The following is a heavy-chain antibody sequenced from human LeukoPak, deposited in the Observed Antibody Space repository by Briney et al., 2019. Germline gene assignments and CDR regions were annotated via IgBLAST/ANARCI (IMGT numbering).Heavy chain of an antibody. CDR1: GGSISSYY. CDR2: IYYSGST. V-gene: IGHV4-59*08. D-gene: IGHD3-22*01. CDR3: ARGGDYYESSGYYYFDY. Sequence: SETLSLTCTVSGGSISSYYWSWIRQPPGKGLEWIGYIYYSGSTNYNPSLKSRVTISVDTSKNQFSLKLSSVTAADTAVYYCARGGDYYESSGYYYFDYWGQGTLVTVSS. J-gene: IGHJ4*02.